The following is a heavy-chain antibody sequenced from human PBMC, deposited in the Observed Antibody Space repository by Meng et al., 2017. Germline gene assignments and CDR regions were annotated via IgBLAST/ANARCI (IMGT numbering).Heavy chain of an antibody. CDR2: IKRNRDGGTI. Sequence: EVQLVESGGGLGKPGGSLRLSCVASGLRFTDAWMSWVRQAPGKGLEWVGRIKRNRDGGTIDYAARVKGRFTISRDESKNTLYLQMDSLITEDTAVYFCATGAAAADHWGQGTLVTVSS. D-gene: IGHD6-13*01. J-gene: IGHJ4*02. CDR1: GLRFTDAW. V-gene: IGHV3-15*01. CDR3: ATGAAAADH.